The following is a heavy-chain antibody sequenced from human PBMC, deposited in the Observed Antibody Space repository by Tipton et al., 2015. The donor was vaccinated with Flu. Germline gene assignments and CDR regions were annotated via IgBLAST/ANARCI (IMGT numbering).Heavy chain of an antibody. CDR3: ARRDYSNYVSEPKNWFDS. D-gene: IGHD4-11*01. J-gene: IGHJ5*01. V-gene: IGHV4-38-2*01. CDR1: GYSIRSSNYY. Sequence: TLSLTCAVSGYSIRSSNYYWGWIRQPPGKGLEWIGNIFHSGNSYHNPSLKSPVTMSVETSKNQFSLKLSSVTAADTAVYYCARRDYSNYVSEPKNWFDSWGQGALVIVSS. CDR2: IFHSGNS.